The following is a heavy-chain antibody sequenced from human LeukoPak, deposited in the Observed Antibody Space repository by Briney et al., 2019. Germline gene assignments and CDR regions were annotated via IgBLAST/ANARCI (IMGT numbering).Heavy chain of an antibody. CDR3: AREGIVVVPAADPGGLDY. V-gene: IGHV4-34*01. CDR1: GGSFSGYY. Sequence: SETLSPTCAVYGGSFSGYYWSWIRQSPGKGLEWIGEINHSGSTNYNPSLKRRVTISVDTSKNQFSLKLSSVTAADTAVYYCAREGIVVVPAADPGGLDYWGQGALVSVSS. D-gene: IGHD2-2*01. CDR2: INHSGST. J-gene: IGHJ4*02.